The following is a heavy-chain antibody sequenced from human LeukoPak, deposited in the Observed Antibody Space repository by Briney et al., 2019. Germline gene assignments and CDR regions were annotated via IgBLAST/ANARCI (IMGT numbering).Heavy chain of an antibody. Sequence: GGSLRLSCAASGFTFSNYWMHLVRQSQGNGLVLVSLFNTDGSGTSYADSVKGRFTISRDNAKNTLYLQMNSLRAEDTAMYYCARVDGATVTWWNNWFDPWGQGTLVTVSS. CDR2: FNTDGSGT. D-gene: IGHD4-17*01. J-gene: IGHJ5*02. V-gene: IGHV3-74*01. CDR3: ARVDGATVTWWNNWFDP. CDR1: GFTFSNYW.